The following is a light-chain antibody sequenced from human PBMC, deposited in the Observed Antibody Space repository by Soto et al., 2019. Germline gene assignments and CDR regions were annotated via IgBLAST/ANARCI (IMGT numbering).Light chain of an antibody. CDR2: GAS. CDR1: QNIRSN. V-gene: IGKV3-20*01. Sequence: EIVLTHSPVTFSVSPCERAILSCRASQNIRSNLAWYQQRPGQAPRLLLYGASDRATGVPARVSGSGSGTEFTLTISRLEPEDFAVYYCQQYGRSPPITFGQGTRLEIK. J-gene: IGKJ5*01. CDR3: QQYGRSPPIT.